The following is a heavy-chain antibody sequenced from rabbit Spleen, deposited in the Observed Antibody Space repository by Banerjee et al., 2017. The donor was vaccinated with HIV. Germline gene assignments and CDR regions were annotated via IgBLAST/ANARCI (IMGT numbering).Heavy chain of an antibody. V-gene: IGHV1S45*01. CDR3: ARGVVGGWNYATRLNL. Sequence: QEQLVESGGGLVQPEGSLTLTCKASGFDFSSNAMCWVRQAPGKGLEWIACIDAGSRLSTWYASWAKGRLTISKTSSTTVTLQMTSLTVADTATYFCARGVVGGWNYATRLNLWGPGTLVTVS. J-gene: IGHJ3*01. CDR2: IDAGSRLST. D-gene: IGHD4-2*01. CDR1: GFDFSSNA.